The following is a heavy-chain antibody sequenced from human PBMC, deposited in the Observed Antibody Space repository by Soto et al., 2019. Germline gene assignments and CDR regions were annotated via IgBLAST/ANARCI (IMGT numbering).Heavy chain of an antibody. CDR3: ARAHILTGRYLDY. V-gene: IGHV3-33*01. CDR2: IWYDGSKK. D-gene: IGHD3-9*01. Sequence: QPGGSLRLSCAASGFTISGYGLHWARQAPGKGLEWVAVIWYDGSKKDYAASVKGRYTISRDNSKNMLYLQMNSLRAEDTAVYYCARAHILTGRYLDYWGQGTLVTVSS. CDR1: GFTISGYG. J-gene: IGHJ4*02.